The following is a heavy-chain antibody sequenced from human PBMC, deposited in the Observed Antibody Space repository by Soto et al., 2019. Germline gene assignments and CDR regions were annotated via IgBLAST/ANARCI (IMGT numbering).Heavy chain of an antibody. Sequence: QVQLVESGGGVVQPGRSLRLSCAASGFTFSGYGMHWVRQAPGKGREWVAITRHDGSNTYYADSVRGRFTISRDNSKKTLYLQMDSLRAEDTAVYYCARDGVGATTFFGYFDYWGQGTLVTVSS. V-gene: IGHV3-33*01. CDR3: ARDGVGATTFFGYFDY. J-gene: IGHJ4*02. D-gene: IGHD1-26*01. CDR1: GFTFSGYG. CDR2: TRHDGSNT.